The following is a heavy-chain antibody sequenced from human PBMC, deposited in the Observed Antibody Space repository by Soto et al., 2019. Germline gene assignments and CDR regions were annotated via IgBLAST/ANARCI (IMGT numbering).Heavy chain of an antibody. CDR2: VHPNGNI. Sequence: SETLSVTWTVSGASVSRGLYFWNWIRHLPGKGLQWLGHVHPNGNIYYNPSLQSRFTMSMDTSNNQVSLQLNSVTVADTAVYYCVRGSDPYKCGFWGQGALVTVSS. CDR3: VRGSDPYKCGF. CDR1: GASVSRGLYF. J-gene: IGHJ4*02. D-gene: IGHD6-25*01. V-gene: IGHV4-31*02.